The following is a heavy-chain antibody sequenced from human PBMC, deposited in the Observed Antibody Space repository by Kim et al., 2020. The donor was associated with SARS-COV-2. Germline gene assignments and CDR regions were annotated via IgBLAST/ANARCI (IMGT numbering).Heavy chain of an antibody. CDR2: IWYDGSNK. CDR3: ARSSVLRYYFDY. Sequence: GGSLRLSCAASGFTFSSYGMHWVRQAPGKGLEWVAVIWYDGSNKYYADSVKGRFTISRDNSKNTLYLQMNSLRAEDTAVYYCARSSVLRYYFDYWGQGTLVTVSS. V-gene: IGHV3-33*01. D-gene: IGHD3-9*01. CDR1: GFTFSSYG. J-gene: IGHJ4*02.